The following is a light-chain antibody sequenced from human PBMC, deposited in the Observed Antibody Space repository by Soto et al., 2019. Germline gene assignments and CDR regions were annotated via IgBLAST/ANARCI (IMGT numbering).Light chain of an antibody. Sequence: QAVLTQPPSASGTPGQRVTISCSGSSSNIGSNTVNWYQQLPGTAPKLLIYNNNHRPSGVPDRFSGSKSGNTASLTVSGLQAEDEADYYCSSYAGSSNVFGTGTKLT. J-gene: IGLJ1*01. V-gene: IGLV1-44*01. CDR3: SSYAGSSNV. CDR2: NNN. CDR1: SSNIGSNT.